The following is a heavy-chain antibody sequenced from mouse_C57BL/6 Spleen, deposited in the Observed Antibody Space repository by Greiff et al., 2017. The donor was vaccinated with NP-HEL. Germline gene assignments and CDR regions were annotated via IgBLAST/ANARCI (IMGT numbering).Heavy chain of an antibody. V-gene: IGHV2-2*01. J-gene: IGHJ3*01. CDR1: GFSLTSYG. CDR2: IWSGGST. D-gene: IGHD2-4*01. Sequence: QVQLQQSGPGLVQPSQSLSITCTVSGFSLTSYGVHWVRQSPGKGLEWLGVIWSGGSTDYNAAFISRLSISKDNSKSQVFFKMNSLQADDTAIYYCAREDYDEGFAYWGQGTLVTVSA. CDR3: AREDYDEGFAY.